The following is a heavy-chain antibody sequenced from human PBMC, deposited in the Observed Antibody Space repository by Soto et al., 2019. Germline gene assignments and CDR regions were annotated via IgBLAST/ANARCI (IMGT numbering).Heavy chain of an antibody. CDR3: ARVSPYYDSSGYLDY. J-gene: IGHJ4*02. V-gene: IGHV1-18*04. Sequence: GAPVKVSCKASGYTFTSYGISWVRQAPGQGLEWMGWISAYNGNTNYAQKLQGRVTMTTDTSTSTAYMELRSLRSDDTAVYYCARVSPYYDSSGYLDYWGQGTLVTVSS. D-gene: IGHD3-22*01. CDR2: ISAYNGNT. CDR1: GYTFTSYG.